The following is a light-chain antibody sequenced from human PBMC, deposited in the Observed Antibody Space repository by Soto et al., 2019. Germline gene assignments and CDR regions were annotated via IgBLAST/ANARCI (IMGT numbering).Light chain of an antibody. CDR1: QSIANY. Sequence: IQMTQSPSSLSASVGDRVTITWRASQSIANYLNWYQQKPGKAPKLLIYAASTLESGVPSRFSGSGSGTDFTLTISSLQPEDFATYYCQQSYNNPKTFGQGTKVDIK. CDR2: AAS. CDR3: QQSYNNPKT. J-gene: IGKJ1*01. V-gene: IGKV1-39*01.